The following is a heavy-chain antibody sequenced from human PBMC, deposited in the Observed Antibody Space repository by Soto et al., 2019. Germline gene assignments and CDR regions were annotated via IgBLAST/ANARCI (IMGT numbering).Heavy chain of an antibody. CDR1: GGSIRNGDYY. Sequence: SETLSLTCTVSGGSIRNGDYYWGWIRQPPGKGLEWIGSIYYSGSTYYNPSLKSRVTISVDTSKNQFSLRLSSVTAADTAVYYCARHDFGYCSSTSCPPIDYWGQGTLVTVSS. J-gene: IGHJ4*02. V-gene: IGHV4-39*01. D-gene: IGHD2-2*01. CDR3: ARHDFGYCSSTSCPPIDY. CDR2: IYYSGST.